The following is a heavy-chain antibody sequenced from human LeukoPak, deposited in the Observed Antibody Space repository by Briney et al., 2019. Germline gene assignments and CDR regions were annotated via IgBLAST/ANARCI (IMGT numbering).Heavy chain of an antibody. CDR2: IKDDGSQK. Sequence: GGSLRLSCAASGFTFSGYWLTWVRQAPGKGLEWVANIKDDGSQKYYVDSVKGRFTVSRDNAKNSLYLQINSLRAEDTAVYYCARGSGWCDYWGQGTLVTVSS. D-gene: IGHD6-19*01. CDR3: ARGSGWCDY. CDR1: GFTFSGYW. V-gene: IGHV3-7*03. J-gene: IGHJ4*02.